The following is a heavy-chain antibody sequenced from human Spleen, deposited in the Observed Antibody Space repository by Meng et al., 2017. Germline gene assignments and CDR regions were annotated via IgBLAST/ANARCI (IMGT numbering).Heavy chain of an antibody. J-gene: IGHJ4*02. CDR1: GYSISSGYY. CDR2: VFRSGST. D-gene: IGHD4-11*01. Sequence: SETLSLTCTVSGYSISSGYYWGWIRQPPGKGLEWIGSVFRSGSTYYNPSLKSRVTISVDTSKNQFSLKLTSVTAADSAVYYCARGPTTMAHDFDYWGQGTLVTVSS. CDR3: ARGPTTMAHDFDY. V-gene: IGHV4-38-2*02.